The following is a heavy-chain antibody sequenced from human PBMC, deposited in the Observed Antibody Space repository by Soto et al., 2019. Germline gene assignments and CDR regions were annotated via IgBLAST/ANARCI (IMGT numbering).Heavy chain of an antibody. D-gene: IGHD3-22*01. CDR1: GGSISSYY. J-gene: IGHJ4*02. Sequence: SETLSLTCTVSGGSISSYYWSWIRQPPGKGLEWIGYIYYSGSTNYNPSLKSRVTISVDTSKNQFSLKLSSVTAADTAVYYCARDFYDSSGYHPIDYWGQGTLVTVS. CDR3: ARDFYDSSGYHPIDY. CDR2: IYYSGST. V-gene: IGHV4-59*01.